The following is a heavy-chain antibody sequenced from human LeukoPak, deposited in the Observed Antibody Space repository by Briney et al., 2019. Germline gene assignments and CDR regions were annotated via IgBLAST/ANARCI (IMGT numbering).Heavy chain of an antibody. D-gene: IGHD7-27*01. J-gene: IGHJ2*01. CDR3: ARSTGEWYFDV. Sequence: SETLSLTCTVSGGSISSSSYYWGWIRQPPGKGLEWIGSIYYSGSTYYNPSLKGRFTISVHTSNNQFSLKVSSVTAADTAVYYWARSTGEWYFDVWDRGTLATVSS. CDR2: IYYSGST. CDR1: GGSISSSSYY. V-gene: IGHV4-39*01.